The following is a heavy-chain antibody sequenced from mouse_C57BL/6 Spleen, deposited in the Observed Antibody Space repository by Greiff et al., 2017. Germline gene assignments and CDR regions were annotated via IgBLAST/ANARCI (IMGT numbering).Heavy chain of an antibody. V-gene: IGHV1-54*01. CDR3: ARSPRRVYYFDY. J-gene: IGHJ2*01. Sequence: QVQLQQSGAELVRPGTSVKVSCKASGYAFTNYLIEWVKQRPGQGLEWIGVINPGSGGTNYNEKFKGKATLTADKSSSTAYMLLSSLTSEDSAVYFCARSPRRVYYFDYWGQGTTLTVSS. CDR2: INPGSGGT. CDR1: GYAFTNYL.